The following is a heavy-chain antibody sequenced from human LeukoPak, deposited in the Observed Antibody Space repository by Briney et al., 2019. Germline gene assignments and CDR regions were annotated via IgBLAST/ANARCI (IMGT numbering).Heavy chain of an antibody. J-gene: IGHJ4*02. D-gene: IGHD2-2*01. V-gene: IGHV3-74*01. CDR3: VSFYETY. Sequence: GGSLRLSCEASGNYWMHWVRQAPGKGLVWVSHINSDGSWTSYADSVKGRFTISKDNAKNTVYLQMNNLRVEDTAVYYCVSFYETYWGRGTLVTVSS. CDR1: GNYW. CDR2: INSDGSWT.